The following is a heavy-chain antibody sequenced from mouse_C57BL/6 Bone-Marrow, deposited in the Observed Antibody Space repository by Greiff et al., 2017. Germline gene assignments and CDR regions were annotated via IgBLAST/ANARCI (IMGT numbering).Heavy chain of an antibody. J-gene: IGHJ2*01. CDR3: ARGDDYDGRNY. CDR2: IYPGSGNT. V-gene: IGHV1-76*01. CDR1: GYTFTDYY. D-gene: IGHD2-4*01. Sequence: QVHVKQSGAELVRPGASVKLSCKASGYTFTDYYINWVKQRPGQGLEWIARIYPGSGNTYYNEKFKGKATLTAEKSSSTAYMQLSSLTSEDSAVYFCARGDDYDGRNYWGQGTTLTVSS.